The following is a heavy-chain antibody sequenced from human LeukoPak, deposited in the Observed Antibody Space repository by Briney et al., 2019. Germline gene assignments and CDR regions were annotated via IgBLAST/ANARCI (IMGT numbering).Heavy chain of an antibody. CDR1: GYTFTSYD. Sequence: VASVKVSCKASGYTFTSYDINWVRQATGQGLEWMGWMNPNSGNTGYAQKFQGRVTMTRNTSISTAYMELSSLRSEDTAVYYCARGPDGSGSYFPGYYYYMDVWGKGTTVTISS. D-gene: IGHD3-10*01. J-gene: IGHJ6*03. CDR2: MNPNSGNT. V-gene: IGHV1-8*01. CDR3: ARGPDGSGSYFPGYYYYMDV.